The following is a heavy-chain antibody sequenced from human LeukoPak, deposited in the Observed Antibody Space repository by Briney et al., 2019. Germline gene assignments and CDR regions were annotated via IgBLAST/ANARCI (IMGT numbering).Heavy chain of an antibody. CDR3: ARTAAIGFDY. D-gene: IGHD2-2*01. CDR1: GYSITSSSW. V-gene: IGHV4-28*01. J-gene: IGHJ4*02. Sequence: SDTLSLTCAVSGYSITSSSWWGWIRQPPGKGLEWIGYIYHSGTTYYNPSLQSRVTMSVDTSKNQFSLKLSSVTAADTAVYYCARTAAIGFDYWGQGTLVTVSS. CDR2: IYHSGTT.